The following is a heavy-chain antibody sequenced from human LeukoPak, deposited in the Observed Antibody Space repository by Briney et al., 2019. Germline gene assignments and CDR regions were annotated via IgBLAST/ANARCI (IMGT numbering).Heavy chain of an antibody. Sequence: GGSLRLSCAASRFTFSSYSMNWVRQAPGKGLECVSSISSTGSYIYYADSVKGRFTISRDNAKNSVHLQMNSLRAEDTAVYYCARVGPWVNPDYYYYYMDVWGKGTTVTVSS. CDR2: ISSTGSYI. CDR3: ARVGPWVNPDYYYYYMDV. J-gene: IGHJ6*03. V-gene: IGHV3-21*01. CDR1: RFTFSSYS. D-gene: IGHD1-14*01.